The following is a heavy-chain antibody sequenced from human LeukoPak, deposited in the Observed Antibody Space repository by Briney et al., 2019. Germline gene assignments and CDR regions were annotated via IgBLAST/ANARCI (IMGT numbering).Heavy chain of an antibody. Sequence: GESLKISCKGSGYSFTSYWIGWVRQMPGKGPEWMGVIYPGGSDTRYSPSFQGQVTISADKSISTAYLQWSSLRSEDTAVYYCARDLYYYDSSGYSGEGFDYWGQGTLVTVSS. CDR2: IYPGGSDT. D-gene: IGHD3-22*01. V-gene: IGHV5-51*01. CDR3: ARDLYYYDSSGYSGEGFDY. J-gene: IGHJ4*02. CDR1: GYSFTSYW.